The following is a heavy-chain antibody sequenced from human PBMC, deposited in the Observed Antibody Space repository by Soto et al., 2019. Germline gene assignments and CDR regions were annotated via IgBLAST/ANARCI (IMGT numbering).Heavy chain of an antibody. D-gene: IGHD6-19*01. CDR3: AREPSSKIAVAGIYNY. Sequence: PGGSLRLSCAASGFTFSSYSMNWVRQAPGKGLEWVSSISSSSSYIYYADSVKGRFTISRDNAKNSLYLQMNSLRAEDTAVYYCAREPSSKIAVAGIYNYWGQGTLVTV. J-gene: IGHJ4*02. CDR2: ISSSSSYI. V-gene: IGHV3-21*01. CDR1: GFTFSSYS.